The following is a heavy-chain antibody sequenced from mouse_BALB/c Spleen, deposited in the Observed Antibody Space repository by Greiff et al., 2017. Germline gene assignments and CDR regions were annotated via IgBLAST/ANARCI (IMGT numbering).Heavy chain of an antibody. Sequence: EVQVVESGGGLVKPGGSLKLSCAASGFTFSSYTMSWVRQTPEKRLEWVATISSGGSYTYYPDSVKGRFTISRHNAKNTLYLQMSSLKSEDTAMYYCTRVNWDWFAYWGQGTLVTVSA. CDR2: ISSGGSYT. V-gene: IGHV5-6-4*01. CDR3: TRVNWDWFAY. CDR1: GFTFSSYT. J-gene: IGHJ3*01. D-gene: IGHD4-1*02.